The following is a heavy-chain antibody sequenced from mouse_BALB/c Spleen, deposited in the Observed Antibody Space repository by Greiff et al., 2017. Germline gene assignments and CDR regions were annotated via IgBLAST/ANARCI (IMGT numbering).Heavy chain of an antibody. CDR3: ARSFIYYGNYFDY. V-gene: IGHV14-3*02. J-gene: IGHJ2*01. Sequence: VQLQQSGAELVKPGASVKLSCTASGFNIKDTYMHWVKQRPEQGLEWIGRIDPANGNTKYDPKFQGKATITADTSSNTAYLQLSSLTSEDTAVYYCARSFIYYGNYFDYWGQGTTLTVSS. D-gene: IGHD2-1*01. CDR1: GFNIKDTY. CDR2: IDPANGNT.